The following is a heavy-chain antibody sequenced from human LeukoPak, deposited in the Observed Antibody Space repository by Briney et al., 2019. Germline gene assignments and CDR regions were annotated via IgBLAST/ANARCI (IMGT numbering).Heavy chain of an antibody. V-gene: IGHV7-4-1*02. D-gene: IGHD6-13*01. Sequence: ASVKVSCKASGYTFTSYAMNWVRQAPGQGLEWMGWINTNTGNPTYAQGFTGRFVFSLDTSVSTAYLQISSLKAEDTAVYYCASAAGREYYYYYYMDVWGKGTTVTVSS. CDR2: INTNTGNP. CDR3: ASAAGREYYYYYYMDV. J-gene: IGHJ6*03. CDR1: GYTFTSYA.